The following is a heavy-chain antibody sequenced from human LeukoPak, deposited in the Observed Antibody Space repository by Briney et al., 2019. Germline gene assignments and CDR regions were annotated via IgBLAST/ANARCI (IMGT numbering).Heavy chain of an antibody. CDR1: GYTFTSYY. J-gene: IGHJ4*02. CDR2: MNPNSGNT. D-gene: IGHD3-3*01. Sequence: ASVKVSCKSSGYTFTSYYMHWVRQATGQGLEWMGWMNPNSGNTDYAQKFQGRVTITRNTSISTAYMELSSLRSEDTAVYYCARAILSGYPDSWGQGTLVIVFS. V-gene: IGHV1-8*03. CDR3: ARAILSGYPDS.